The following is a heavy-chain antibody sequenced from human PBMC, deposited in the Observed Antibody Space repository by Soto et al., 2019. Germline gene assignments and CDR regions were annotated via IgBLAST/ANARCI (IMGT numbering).Heavy chain of an antibody. D-gene: IGHD3-22*01. CDR1: GGSISSYY. CDR2: IYTSGST. Sequence: KTSETLSLTCTVSGGSISSYYWSWIRQPAGKGLEWIGRIYTSGSTNYNPSLKSRVTMSVDTSKNQFSLKLSSVTAADTAVYYCARVALDYYDSSGYSEYFQHWGQGTLVTVSS. CDR3: ARVALDYYDSSGYSEYFQH. J-gene: IGHJ1*01. V-gene: IGHV4-4*07.